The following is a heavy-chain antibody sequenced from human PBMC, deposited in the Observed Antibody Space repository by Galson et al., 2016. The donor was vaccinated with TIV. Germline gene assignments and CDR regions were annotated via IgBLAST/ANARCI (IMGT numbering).Heavy chain of an antibody. CDR2: SSAGTTI. Sequence: SLRLSCAASGFTFSSYEMSWVRQAPGKGLEWVFSSAGTTIYSADSLKGRFTISRDNAKNSLYLQMNSLRAEDTAIYYCARSLKCTSTTCPEDCFDYWGQGTQVTVSS. D-gene: IGHD2-2*01. J-gene: IGHJ4*02. CDR3: ARSLKCTSTTCPEDCFDY. CDR1: GFTFSSYE. V-gene: IGHV3-48*03.